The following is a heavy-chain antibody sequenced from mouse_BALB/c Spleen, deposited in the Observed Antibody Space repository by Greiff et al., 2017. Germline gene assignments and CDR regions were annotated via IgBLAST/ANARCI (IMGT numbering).Heavy chain of an antibody. CDR3: ARGTTGDMDV. CDR2: IRTSDGNT. Sequence: QVQLQQPGPELVRPGGSVKISCKGSGYSFTDYAMHWVKQSHGQSLEWIGVIRTSDGNTKSNQKFKGKATLTVDKSSSTAYMQLSRMTSEDSALYYCARGTTGDMDVWGEGTSVTVSS. V-gene: IGHV1-67*01. CDR1: GYSFTDYA. D-gene: IGHD2-13*01. J-gene: IGHJ4*01.